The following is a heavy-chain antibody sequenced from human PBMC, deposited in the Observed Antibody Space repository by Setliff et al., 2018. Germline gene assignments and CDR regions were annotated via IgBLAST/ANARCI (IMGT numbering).Heavy chain of an antibody. CDR2: INHSGST. J-gene: IGHJ5*02. CDR3: ARAGFELGQYNWFDP. CDR1: GGSFSGYY. D-gene: IGHD3-3*02. V-gene: IGHV4-34*01. Sequence: SETLSLTCAVYGGSFSGYYWSWIRQPPGKGLEWIGEINHSGSTNYNPSLKSRVTISVDTSKNQFSLKLSSVTAADTAVYYCARAGFELGQYNWFDPWGQGHPVTVSS.